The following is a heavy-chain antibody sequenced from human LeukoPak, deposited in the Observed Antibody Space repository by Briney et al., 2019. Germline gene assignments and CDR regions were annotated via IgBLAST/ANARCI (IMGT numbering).Heavy chain of an antibody. D-gene: IGHD7-27*01. Sequence: NPSETLSLTCTVSGGSISSGGYYWSWIRQHPGKGLEWIGYIYYSGSTYCNPSLKSRVTISVDRSKNQFSLKMSSVTAADTAVYYCARAPLYWGSEYYFDYWGQGTLVTVSS. CDR3: ARAPLYWGSEYYFDY. V-gene: IGHV4-31*03. CDR2: IYYSGST. CDR1: GGSISSGGYY. J-gene: IGHJ4*02.